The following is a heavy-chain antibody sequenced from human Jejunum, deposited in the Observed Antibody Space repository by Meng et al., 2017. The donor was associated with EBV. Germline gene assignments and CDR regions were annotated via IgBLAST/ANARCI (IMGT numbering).Heavy chain of an antibody. Sequence: QVQLMESGGGLVKPGGSLTRSCCASGSNLSDYYMNWIRQAPGKGLEWISDISISGNTRYGPDSVRGRFTISRDKGKNSLYLQMNSLRDEDTAIYYCARRFHYYDSTAEKWSYYFDYWGRGTLVTVYS. V-gene: IGHV3-11*01. CDR2: ISISGNTR. J-gene: IGHJ4*02. CDR3: ARRFHYYDSTAEKWSYYFDY. D-gene: IGHD3-16*01. CDR1: GSNLSDYY.